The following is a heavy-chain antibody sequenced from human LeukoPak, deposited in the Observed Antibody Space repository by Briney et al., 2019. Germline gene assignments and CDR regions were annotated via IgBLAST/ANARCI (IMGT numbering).Heavy chain of an antibody. D-gene: IGHD3-3*01. V-gene: IGHV1-69*10. CDR1: GATFSDYA. J-gene: IGHJ6*04. Sequence: SVKVSGKASGATFSDYALNWVRQAPGQGLEWMGVFIPILGTANSTQKFHDRLTITADISTNTAYMELSSLRSEDTAVYFCAAIPVFAVVLHQEPVWGKGTTVTVSS. CDR3: AAIPVFAVVLHQEPV. CDR2: FIPILGTA.